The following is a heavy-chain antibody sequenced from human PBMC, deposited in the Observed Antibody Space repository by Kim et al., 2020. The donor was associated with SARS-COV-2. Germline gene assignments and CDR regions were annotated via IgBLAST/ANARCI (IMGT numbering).Heavy chain of an antibody. CDR1: GFTFSSYS. CDR2: ISSSSSYI. J-gene: IGHJ5*02. V-gene: IGHV3-21*01. Sequence: GGSLRLSCAASGFTFSSYSMNWVRQAPGKGLEWVSSISSSSSYIYYADSVKGRFTISRDNAKNSLYLQMNSLRAEDTAVYYCARDRGVVPAAMLWDNWFDPWGQGTLVTVSS. CDR3: ARDRGVVPAAMLWDNWFDP. D-gene: IGHD2-2*01.